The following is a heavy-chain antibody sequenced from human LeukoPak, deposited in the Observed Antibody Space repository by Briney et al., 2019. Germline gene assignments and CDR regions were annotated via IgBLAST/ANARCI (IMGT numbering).Heavy chain of an antibody. CDR3: AREKADMVATPY. J-gene: IGHJ4*02. V-gene: IGHV4-31*03. CDR2: IYYSGST. D-gene: IGHD5-12*01. CDR1: GGSISSGAYY. Sequence: PSETLSLTCTVSGGSISSGAYYWSWIRQHPGKGLEWIGYIYYSGSTYYNPSLKSRVTISVDTSKNQFSLKLISVTAADTAVYYCAREKADMVATPYWGQGTLVTVSS.